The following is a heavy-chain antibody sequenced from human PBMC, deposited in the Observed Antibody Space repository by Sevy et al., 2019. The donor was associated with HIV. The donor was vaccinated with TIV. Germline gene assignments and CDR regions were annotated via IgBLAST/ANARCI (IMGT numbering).Heavy chain of an antibody. D-gene: IGHD3-22*01. J-gene: IGHJ4*02. Sequence: ASVKVSCKVSGYTLTKLSMHWVRQAPGKGLEWMGSFDPEDGETIYAQKFQGRVTMNEDTSTDTAYMELSSLRSEDTAVYYCATTKDYYESSGSPFDYWGQGTLVTVSS. V-gene: IGHV1-24*01. CDR1: GYTLTKLS. CDR3: ATTKDYYESSGSPFDY. CDR2: FDPEDGET.